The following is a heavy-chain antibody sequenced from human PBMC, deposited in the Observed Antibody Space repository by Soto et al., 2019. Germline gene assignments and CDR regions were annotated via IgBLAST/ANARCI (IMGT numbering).Heavy chain of an antibody. CDR1: GFTFSSYD. Sequence: GGSLRLSCSASGFTFSSYDIHWVRQAPGKGLEYVSSISSDGSTYYAVSVKGRFTISRDNSRNTLYLRMSSLRAEDTAVYYCARSRTQQLVPRYWGQGTLVTVSS. CDR3: ARSRTQQLVPRY. CDR2: ISSDGST. J-gene: IGHJ4*02. V-gene: IGHV3-64D*06. D-gene: IGHD6-13*01.